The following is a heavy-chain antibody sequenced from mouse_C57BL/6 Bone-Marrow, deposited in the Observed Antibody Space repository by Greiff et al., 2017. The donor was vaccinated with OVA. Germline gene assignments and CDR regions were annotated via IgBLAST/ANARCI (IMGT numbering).Heavy chain of an antibody. CDR2: INPSSGYT. Sequence: QVQLKESGAELARPGASVKMSCKASGYTFTSYTMHWVKQRPGQGLEWIGYINPSSGYTKYNQKFKDKATLTADKSSSTAYMQLSSLTSEDSAVYYCARGAGLLLRSYYYAMDYWGQGTSVTVSS. V-gene: IGHV1-4*01. CDR1: GYTFTSYT. J-gene: IGHJ4*01. CDR3: ARGAGLLLRSYYYAMDY. D-gene: IGHD1-1*01.